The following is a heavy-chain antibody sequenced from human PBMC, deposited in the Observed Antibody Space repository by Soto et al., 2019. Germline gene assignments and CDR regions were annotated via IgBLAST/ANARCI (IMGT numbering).Heavy chain of an antibody. CDR1: GYTFSNYG. V-gene: IGHV1-18*01. D-gene: IGHD3-9*01. CDR3: ARDPMTGYLQFDY. CDR2: INGNNGNT. Sequence: VPLVQSGAEVKKPGASVKVSCRASGYTFSNYGISWVRQAPGQGLDWMGWINGNNGNTNYAQKFQGRVTMTTDTSTSTAYMELRSLTSDDTAVYYCARDPMTGYLQFDYWGQGTLVTVSS. J-gene: IGHJ4*02.